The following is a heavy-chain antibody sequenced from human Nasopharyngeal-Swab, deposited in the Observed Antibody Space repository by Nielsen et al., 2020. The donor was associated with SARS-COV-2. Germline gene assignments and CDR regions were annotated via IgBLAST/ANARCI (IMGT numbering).Heavy chain of an antibody. V-gene: IGHV5-10-1*01. D-gene: IGHD2-15*01. CDR1: GCSFTSYW. Sequence: GESLQISCKGSGCSFTSYWISWVRQMPGKGLEWMGRIDPSDSYTNYSPSFQGHVTISADKSISTAYLQWSSLKASDTAMYYCARRAYCSGGSCYSPYYYYMDVWGKGTTVTVSS. CDR2: IDPSDSYT. CDR3: ARRAYCSGGSCYSPYYYYMDV. J-gene: IGHJ6*03.